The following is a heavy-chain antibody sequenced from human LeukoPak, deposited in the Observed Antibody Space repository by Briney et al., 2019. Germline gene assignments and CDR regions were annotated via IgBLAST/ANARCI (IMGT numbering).Heavy chain of an antibody. J-gene: IGHJ4*02. CDR1: GFTFSSYE. Sequence: PGGSLRLSCAASGFTFSSYEMNWVRQAPGKGLEWVSYISSSGSTIYYADSVKGRFTISRDNAKNSLYLQMNSLRAEDTAVYYCARSKTGYSSSWYFDYWGQGTLVTVSS. V-gene: IGHV3-48*03. D-gene: IGHD6-13*01. CDR2: ISSSGSTI. CDR3: ARSKTGYSSSWYFDY.